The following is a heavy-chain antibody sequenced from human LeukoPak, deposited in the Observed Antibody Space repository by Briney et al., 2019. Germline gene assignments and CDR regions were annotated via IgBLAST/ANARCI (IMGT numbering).Heavy chain of an antibody. J-gene: IGHJ5*02. CDR1: GGSVSSDTYY. CDR2: ISYNGAS. V-gene: IGHV4-61*01. D-gene: IGHD3-10*01. Sequence: SETLSLTCTVSGGSVSSDTYYWSCIRQPPGRGLEWNGYISYNGASNYNPSLKSRVTMSVDTSKNQFSLKLSSVIAADTAVYYFARSYGSRSYYPFDPWGQGTLVTVSS. CDR3: ARSYGSRSYYPFDP.